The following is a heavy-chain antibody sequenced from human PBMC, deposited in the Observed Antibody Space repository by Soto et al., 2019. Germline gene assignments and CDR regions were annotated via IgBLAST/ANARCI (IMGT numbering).Heavy chain of an antibody. CDR1: GGSVSSSSAA. J-gene: IGHJ4*02. CDR2: TYYRSKWYH. D-gene: IGHD6-19*01. Sequence: PSQTLSLTCAISGGSVSSSSAAWNWIRQSPARGLEWLGRTYYRSKWYHDYAVSMRSRITISPDTSKNQVSLQLNSVTPEDAAVYYCARVGDNTGWFDYWGQGTPVTVSS. V-gene: IGHV6-1*01. CDR3: ARVGDNTGWFDY.